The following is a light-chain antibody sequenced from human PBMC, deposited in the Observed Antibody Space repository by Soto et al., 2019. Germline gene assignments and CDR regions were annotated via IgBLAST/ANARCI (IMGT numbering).Light chain of an antibody. CDR1: QSVRDD. Sequence: IQMTQSPSSLSASVGDRVTITCRASQSVRDDVGWYQQKPGKAPKLLIYSASTLQSGVPSRFSGSGSSTAFTLTISCLQPEDFATYYCLQESNYPLTFGGGTKVDIK. J-gene: IGKJ4*02. CDR2: SAS. V-gene: IGKV1-6*01. CDR3: LQESNYPLT.